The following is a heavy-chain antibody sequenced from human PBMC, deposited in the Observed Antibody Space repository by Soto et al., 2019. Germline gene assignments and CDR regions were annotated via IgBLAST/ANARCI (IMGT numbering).Heavy chain of an antibody. CDR3: ARARGARYFDY. V-gene: IGHV4-30-4*01. J-gene: IGHJ4*02. Sequence: SETLSLTCTVSGCSISSGDYYWSWIRQPPGKGLEWIGYIYYSGSTYYNPSLKSRVTISVDTSKNQFSLKLSSVTAADTAVYYWARARGARYFDYWGQGTQVTVSS. D-gene: IGHD2-15*01. CDR2: IYYSGST. CDR1: GCSISSGDYY.